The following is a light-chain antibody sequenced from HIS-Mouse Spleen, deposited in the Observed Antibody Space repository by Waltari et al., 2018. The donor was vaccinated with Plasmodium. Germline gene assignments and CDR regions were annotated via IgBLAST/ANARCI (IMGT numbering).Light chain of an antibody. CDR2: GAS. CDR3: QQYNNWPRGT. CDR1: QSVSSN. Sequence: EIVMTQSPATLSVSPGERATLSCRASQSVSSNLAWYQQKPGQDPRLLISGASTRATGIPARFSGSGSGTEFTLTISSMQSEDFAVYYCQQYNNWPRGTFGQGTKVEIK. J-gene: IGKJ1*01. V-gene: IGKV3-15*01.